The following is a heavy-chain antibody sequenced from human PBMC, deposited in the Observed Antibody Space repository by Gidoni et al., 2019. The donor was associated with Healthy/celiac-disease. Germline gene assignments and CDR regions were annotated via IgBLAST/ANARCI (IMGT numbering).Heavy chain of an antibody. CDR1: GGSFSGYY. CDR3: ARGRGSLTYFDY. D-gene: IGHD1-26*01. Sequence: QVQLQQWGAGLLKPSETLSLKCVVYGGSFSGYYWSWIRQPPGKGLEWIGEINHSGSTNYNPSLKSRVTISVDTPKNQFSLKLSSVTAADTAVYYCARGRGSLTYFDYWGQGTLVTVSS. CDR2: INHSGST. J-gene: IGHJ4*02. V-gene: IGHV4-34*01.